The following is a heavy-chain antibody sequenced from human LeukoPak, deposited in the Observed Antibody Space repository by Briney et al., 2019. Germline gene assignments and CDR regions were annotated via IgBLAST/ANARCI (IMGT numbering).Heavy chain of an antibody. CDR3: AKDQGASYSSGWGFDY. D-gene: IGHD6-19*01. J-gene: IGHJ4*02. V-gene: IGHV4-4*07. CDR1: GGSINSYY. CDR2: MYSSGTT. Sequence: SETLSLTCTVSGGSINSYYWSWIRQPAGKGLEWIGRMYSSGTTNYNPSLTSRVTMSVDTSKNQFSLKLSSVTAADTAVYYCAKDQGASYSSGWGFDYWGQGTLVTVSS.